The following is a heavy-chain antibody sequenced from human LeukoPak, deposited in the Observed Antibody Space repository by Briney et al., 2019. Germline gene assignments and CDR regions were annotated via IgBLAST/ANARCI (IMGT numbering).Heavy chain of an antibody. CDR1: GGSFSGYY. Sequence: SETLSLTCAVYGGSFSGYYWSWIRQPPGKGLEWIGEINHSGSTNYNPSLKSRVTISVDTSKNQFSLKLSSVTAADTAVYYCARGGYDWGYCFDYWGQGTLVTVSS. V-gene: IGHV4-34*01. CDR3: ARGGYDWGYCFDY. CDR2: INHSGST. D-gene: IGHD5-12*01. J-gene: IGHJ4*02.